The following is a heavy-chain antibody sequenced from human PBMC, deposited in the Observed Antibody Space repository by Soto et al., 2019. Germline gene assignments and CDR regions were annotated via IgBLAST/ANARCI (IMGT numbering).Heavy chain of an antibody. J-gene: IGHJ4*02. Sequence: QITLKESGPTLVKPTQTLTLTCTFSGFSLTTPGVGVAWIRQPPNKAQEYLAFIDWSDVVRHNPSLRTRVAISKTSSRNQVVLNVTDVDPLDTATYFCAHIPPAYSGYDLGYWGQGLMVTVSS. V-gene: IGHV2-5*01. CDR2: IDWSDVV. CDR1: GFSLTTPGVG. CDR3: AHIPPAYSGYDLGY. D-gene: IGHD5-12*01.